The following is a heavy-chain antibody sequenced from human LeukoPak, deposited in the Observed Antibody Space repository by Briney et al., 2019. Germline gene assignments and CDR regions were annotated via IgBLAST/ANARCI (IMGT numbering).Heavy chain of an antibody. D-gene: IGHD4-23*01. V-gene: IGHV3-73*01. Sequence: GGSLRLSCAASGFTFSGSAMHWVRQASGKGLEWVGRIRSKANSYATAYAASVQGRVTISRDDSKNTAYLQMNSLKTEDTAVYYCTRRFPPTVVTPDDAFDIWGQGTMVTVSS. CDR2: IRSKANSYAT. J-gene: IGHJ3*02. CDR1: GFTFSGSA. CDR3: TRRFPPTVVTPDDAFDI.